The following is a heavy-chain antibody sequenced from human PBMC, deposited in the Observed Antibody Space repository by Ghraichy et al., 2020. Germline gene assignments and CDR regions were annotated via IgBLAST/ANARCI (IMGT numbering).Heavy chain of an antibody. J-gene: IGHJ4*02. V-gene: IGHV3-74*03. Sequence: GGSLRVSCVVSGFSLGSYWMHWVRQAPGKGLVWVSRINPAGSSTTYADSVKGRFTISRDNAKNTLYLQMNSLGAEDTAVYYCARSDGSGLYGLFDSWGQGTLVTVSS. CDR2: INPAGSST. CDR3: ARSDGSGLYGLFDS. CDR1: GFSLGSYW. D-gene: IGHD6-19*01.